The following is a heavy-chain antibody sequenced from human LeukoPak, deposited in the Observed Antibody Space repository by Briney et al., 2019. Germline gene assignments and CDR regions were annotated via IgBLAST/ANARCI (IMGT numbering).Heavy chain of an antibody. V-gene: IGHV1-46*01. D-gene: IGHD6-19*01. Sequence: ASVKVSCKASGYTFTSYYMHWVRQAPGQGLEWMGIINPSGGSTSYAQKFQGRVTMTRDTCTSTVYMELSSLRSEDTAVYYCARRTAVAGTPGNYYYYYGMDVWGQGTTVTVSS. CDR1: GYTFTSYY. CDR3: ARRTAVAGTPGNYYYYYGMDV. CDR2: INPSGGST. J-gene: IGHJ6*02.